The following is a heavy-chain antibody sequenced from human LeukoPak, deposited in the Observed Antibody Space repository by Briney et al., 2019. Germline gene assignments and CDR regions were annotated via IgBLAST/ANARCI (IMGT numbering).Heavy chain of an antibody. V-gene: IGHV4-31*03. Sequence: PSETLSLTCTVVGGSLTRTVYYSTWVRQVQGRGLEWIGYIYHSGTIFYNPSLGSRLTMSVDTSKNQFSLNLNFVTAADTAVYYCARASYYDRHRHFDLWGRGTLVTVSS. CDR1: GGSLTRTVYY. D-gene: IGHD3-22*01. CDR3: ARASYYDRHRHFDL. CDR2: IYHSGTI. J-gene: IGHJ2*01.